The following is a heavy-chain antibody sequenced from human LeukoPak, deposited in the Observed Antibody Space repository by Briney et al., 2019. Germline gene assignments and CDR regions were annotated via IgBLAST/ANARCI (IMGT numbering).Heavy chain of an antibody. CDR1: GGSISTSSYY. CDR3: ARLNKPGWFDP. Sequence: PSETLSLTCTVSGGSISTSSYYWGWIRQPPGKGLECIGNIYYSGSTYYNPSLKSRVTISVDTSKNQFSLKLSSVTAANTAVYYCARLNKPGWFDPWGQGTLVTVSS. CDR2: IYYSGST. D-gene: IGHD1-14*01. V-gene: IGHV4-39*07. J-gene: IGHJ5*02.